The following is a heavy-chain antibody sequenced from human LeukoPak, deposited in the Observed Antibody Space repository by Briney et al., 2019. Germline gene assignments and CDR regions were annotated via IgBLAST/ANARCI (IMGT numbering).Heavy chain of an antibody. CDR2: IYPGDSDT. V-gene: IGHV5-51*01. J-gene: IGHJ4*02. Sequence: GESLKISCKGSGYSFTSYWIGWVRQMPGKGLEWMGIIYPGDSDTRYSPSFQGQVTISADKSISTAYLQWSSLKASDTAMYYCARLGVRYYDFWSGLPGYFDYWGQGTLVTVSS. CDR3: ARLGVRYYDFWSGLPGYFDY. CDR1: GYSFTSYW. D-gene: IGHD3-3*01.